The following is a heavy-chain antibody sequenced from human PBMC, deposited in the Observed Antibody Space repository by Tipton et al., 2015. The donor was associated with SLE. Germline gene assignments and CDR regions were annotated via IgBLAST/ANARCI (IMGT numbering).Heavy chain of an antibody. Sequence: SLRLSCAASGFTFSHYRLAWVRQAPGKGLEWISSISSSSSYIYYADSVKGRFTISRDNAKNSLYLQMNSLRAEDTAVYYCARDGYGSAWFDSWGQGTLVTVSS. CDR3: ARDGYGSAWFDS. V-gene: IGHV3-21*03. J-gene: IGHJ5*01. CDR1: GFTFSHYR. D-gene: IGHD3-10*01. CDR2: ISSSSSYI.